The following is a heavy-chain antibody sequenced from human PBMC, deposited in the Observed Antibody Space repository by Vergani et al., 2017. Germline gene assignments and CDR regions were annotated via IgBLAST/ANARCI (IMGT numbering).Heavy chain of an antibody. Sequence: QVQLQQWGAGLVKPSQTLSLTCTVSGGSISSGGYYWSWIRQPPGKGLEWIGEINHSGSTNYNPSLKSRVTISVDTSKNQFSLKLSSVTAADTAVYYCARARQRDTAMVGNYYMDVWGKGTTVTVSS. V-gene: IGHV4-34*01. CDR2: INHSGST. D-gene: IGHD5-18*01. CDR1: GGSISSGGYY. CDR3: ARARQRDTAMVGNYYMDV. J-gene: IGHJ6*03.